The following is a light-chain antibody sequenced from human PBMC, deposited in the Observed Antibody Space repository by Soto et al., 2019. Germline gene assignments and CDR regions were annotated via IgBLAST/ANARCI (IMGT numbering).Light chain of an antibody. CDR3: QAWDTNLGV. CDR2: QDT. J-gene: IGLJ2*01. CDR1: KLGNKY. V-gene: IGLV3-1*01. Sequence: SSELTQPPSMSVSPGQTASITCSGNKLGNKYACWYQQRPGQSPVLVIYQDTKRPSGIPERFSGSNSGNTATLTISGTQPMDEADYYCQAWDTNLGVFGGGTKVTVL.